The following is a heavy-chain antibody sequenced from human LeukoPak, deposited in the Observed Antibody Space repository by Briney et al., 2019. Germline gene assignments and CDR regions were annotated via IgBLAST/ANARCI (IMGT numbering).Heavy chain of an antibody. CDR2: IYSGGST. V-gene: IGHV3-66*02. CDR3: ARDRRGYSNYGCMDV. Sequence: GGSLRLSCAASGFTVSSNYMSWVRQAPGKGLEWVSVIYSGGSTYYADSVKGRFTISRDNSKNTLYLQMNSLRAEDTAAYYCARDRRGYSNYGCMDVWGKGTTVTVSS. J-gene: IGHJ6*03. CDR1: GFTVSSNY. D-gene: IGHD4-11*01.